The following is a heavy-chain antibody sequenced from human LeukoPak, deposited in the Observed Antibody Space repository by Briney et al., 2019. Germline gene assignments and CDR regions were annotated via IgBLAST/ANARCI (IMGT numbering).Heavy chain of an antibody. CDR3: ARGNYYDSGGHHYFHY. CDR2: INWNVDST. CDR1: GFTFDDYA. J-gene: IGHJ4*02. Sequence: LPGGSLRLSCAASGFTFDDYAMTWVRQAPGKGLEWVSGINWNVDSTAYADSVKGRFTISRDNAKNSLYLQMNSLRAEDAAFYYCARGNYYDSGGHHYFHYWGQGTLVTVSS. D-gene: IGHD3-22*01. V-gene: IGHV3-20*04.